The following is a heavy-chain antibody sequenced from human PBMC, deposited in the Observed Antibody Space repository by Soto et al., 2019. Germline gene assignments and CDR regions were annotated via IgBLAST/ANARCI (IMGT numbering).Heavy chain of an antibody. CDR3: AREFRAGYSSGWYLGYFDY. Sequence: SETLSLTCTVSGGSISSYYWSWIRQPAGKGLEWIGRIYTSGSTNYNPSLKGRVTMSVDTSKNQFSLKLSSVTAADTAVYYCAREFRAGYSSGWYLGYFDYWGQGTLVTVSS. CDR2: IYTSGST. CDR1: GGSISSYY. J-gene: IGHJ4*02. V-gene: IGHV4-4*07. D-gene: IGHD6-19*01.